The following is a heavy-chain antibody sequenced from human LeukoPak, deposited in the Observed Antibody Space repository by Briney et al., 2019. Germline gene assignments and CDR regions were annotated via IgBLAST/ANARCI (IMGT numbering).Heavy chain of an antibody. D-gene: IGHD5-24*01. J-gene: IGHJ4*02. CDR3: ARGGDGYAWVDH. CDR2: IYYSGST. CDR1: GSSISSYY. Sequence: SETLSLTCTGSGSSISSYYWSWIRQPPGQGLEWIGYIYYSGSTNYNPSLKSRVTISVDTSKNQFSLKLSSVTAADTAVYYCARGGDGYAWVDHWGQGTLVTVSS. V-gene: IGHV4-59*01.